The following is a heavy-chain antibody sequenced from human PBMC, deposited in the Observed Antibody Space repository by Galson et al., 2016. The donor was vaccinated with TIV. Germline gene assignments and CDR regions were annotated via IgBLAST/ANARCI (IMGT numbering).Heavy chain of an antibody. CDR3: ARASSVYSDAGGFDNWFDP. CDR1: GGSISGSISNQF. J-gene: IGHJ5*02. CDR2: IHHTGSS. V-gene: IGHV4-61*01. Sequence: SETLSLTCSVSGGSISGSISNQFWTWIRQPPGKGLEWIGYIHHTGSSNYNPSLRGRVTISVDASKNQFSLKVTSLTAADTAVYYCARASSVYSDAGGFDNWFDPWGQGTLVTVSS. D-gene: IGHD3-22*01.